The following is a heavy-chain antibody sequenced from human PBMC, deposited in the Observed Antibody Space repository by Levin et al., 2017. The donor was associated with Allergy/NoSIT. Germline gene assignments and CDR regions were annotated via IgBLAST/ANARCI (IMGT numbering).Heavy chain of an antibody. CDR1: GFTFSGYA. CDR3: AKVVVAAVNGYFDY. Sequence: GASVKVSCAASGFTFSGYAMSWVRQAPGKGLEWVSGISGSGGSTYYADSVKGRFTISRDNSKNTLYLQMNSLRAEDTAIYYCAKVVVAAVNGYFDYWGQGTLVTVSS. J-gene: IGHJ4*02. D-gene: IGHD2-2*01. V-gene: IGHV3-23*01. CDR2: ISGSGGST.